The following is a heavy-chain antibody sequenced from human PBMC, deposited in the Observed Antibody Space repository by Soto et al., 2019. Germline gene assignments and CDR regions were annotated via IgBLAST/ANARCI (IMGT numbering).Heavy chain of an antibody. V-gene: IGHV3-33*01. J-gene: IGHJ6*02. CDR3: ARSSGGWFGELTVSGGMDV. D-gene: IGHD3-10*01. CDR1: GFTFSSYG. CDR2: IWYDGSNK. Sequence: GGSLRLSCAASGFTFSSYGMHWVRQAPGKGLEWVAVIWYDGSNKYYADSVKGRFTISRDNSKNTLYLQMNSLRAEDTAVYYCARSSGGWFGELTVSGGMDVWGQGTTVTVSS.